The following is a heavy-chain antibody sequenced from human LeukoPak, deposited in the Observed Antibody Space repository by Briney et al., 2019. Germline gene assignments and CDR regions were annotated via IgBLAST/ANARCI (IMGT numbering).Heavy chain of an antibody. J-gene: IGHJ4*02. V-gene: IGHV1-18*01. CDR3: GRHDGGSGWPWLGIDY. Sequence: ASVTVSCTASGYTFTSYGISWVRQAPGQGLEWMGWVSAYNGNTNYAQKFQGRVTMTTDTPTSTVYMELRSLRSDDTAVYYCGRHDGGSGWPWLGIDYWGQGTLVTVSS. D-gene: IGHD6-25*01. CDR1: GYTFTSYG. CDR2: VSAYNGNT.